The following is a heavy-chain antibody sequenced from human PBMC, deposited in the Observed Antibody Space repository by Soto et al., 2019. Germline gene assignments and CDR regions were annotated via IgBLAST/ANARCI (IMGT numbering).Heavy chain of an antibody. J-gene: IGHJ6*02. Sequence: QVELMQSGAEEKKPGSSVKVSCTTSGGTLSTHPISWVRQAPGQGLEWMAMIIPFYGSSNHAQKFQGRVTITVDESTNTVYMTLSSLTSEDTAVYYCARDASRVSHYYGLDVWGQGTTVTVSS. CDR3: ARDASRVSHYYGLDV. V-gene: IGHV1-69*18. CDR2: IIPFYGSS. CDR1: GGTLSTHP.